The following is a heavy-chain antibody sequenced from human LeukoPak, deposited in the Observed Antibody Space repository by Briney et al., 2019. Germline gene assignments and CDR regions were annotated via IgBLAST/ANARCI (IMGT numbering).Heavy chain of an antibody. CDR3: ARGLRITGTT. J-gene: IGHJ4*02. Sequence: PSETLSLTCAVYGGSFSGYYWTWIRQAPGKGLEWIGEINHSGSTNYNPSLKSRVTISVDTSKNQFSLKLSSVTAADTAVYYCARGLRITGTTWSQGTLVTVSS. D-gene: IGHD1-20*01. CDR1: GGSFSGYY. V-gene: IGHV4-34*01. CDR2: INHSGST.